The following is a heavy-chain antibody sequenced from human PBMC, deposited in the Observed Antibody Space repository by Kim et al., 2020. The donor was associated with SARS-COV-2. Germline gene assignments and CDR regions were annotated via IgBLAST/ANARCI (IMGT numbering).Heavy chain of an antibody. CDR3: ARGGSGWYGFDY. Sequence: GGSLRLSCAASGFTFSNYWMHWVRQAPGKGLVWVSRIKSDGSSTNYADSVKGRFTISRDNAKNTLYLQISSLRAEDTAVYYCARGGSGWYGFDYWGQGTL. D-gene: IGHD6-19*01. J-gene: IGHJ4*02. CDR2: IKSDGSST. V-gene: IGHV3-74*01. CDR1: GFTFSNYW.